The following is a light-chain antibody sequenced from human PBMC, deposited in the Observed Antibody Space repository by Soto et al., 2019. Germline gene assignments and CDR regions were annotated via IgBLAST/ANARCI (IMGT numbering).Light chain of an antibody. Sequence: EIVLTQSPGTLSLSPGERATLSCRASQSVSSSYLAWYQQKPGQAPRLLIYGASSRATGIPDGFSGIGSGTDFTLHISRLGPEDFAVYYCQQYSSSSWTCGQGTNVEIK. V-gene: IGKV3-20*01. CDR3: QQYSSSSWT. CDR2: GAS. J-gene: IGKJ1*01. CDR1: QSVSSSY.